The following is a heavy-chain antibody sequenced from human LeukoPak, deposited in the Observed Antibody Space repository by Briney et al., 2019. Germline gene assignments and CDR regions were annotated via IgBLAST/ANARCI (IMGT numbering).Heavy chain of an antibody. CDR3: ARDGQGAGKTFDY. CDR2: INPKSGGT. Sequence: ASVKVSCKASGYTFTDYYMHWVRQAPGQGLEWMGWINPKSGGTKYAQKFQGRVTMTRDTSISTAYMDLSRLRSDDTAMYYCARDGQGAGKTFDYWGPGTLVTVSS. V-gene: IGHV1-2*02. D-gene: IGHD6-13*01. CDR1: GYTFTDYY. J-gene: IGHJ4*02.